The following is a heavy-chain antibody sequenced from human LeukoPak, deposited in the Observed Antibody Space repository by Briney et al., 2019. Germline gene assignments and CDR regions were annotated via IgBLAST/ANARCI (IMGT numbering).Heavy chain of an antibody. CDR1: GGSFSGYY. J-gene: IGHJ4*02. V-gene: IGHV4-34*01. Sequence: SETLSLTCAVYGGSFSGYYWSWIRQPPGRGLEWIGEINHSGSTNYNPSLKSRVTISVDTSKSQFSLKLNSMTAADTAVYYCARSDYYGSGSYYNSNYFDYRGQGTLVTVSS. CDR3: ARSDYYGSGSYYNSNYFDY. D-gene: IGHD3-10*01. CDR2: INHSGST.